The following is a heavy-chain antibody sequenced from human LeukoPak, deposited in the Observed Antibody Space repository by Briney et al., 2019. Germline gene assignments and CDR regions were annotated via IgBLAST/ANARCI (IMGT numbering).Heavy chain of an antibody. CDR1: GGSISSYY. V-gene: IGHV4-59*01. D-gene: IGHD3-10*01. CDR3: ARGALWFGESVDYYYYMDV. CDR2: IYYSGST. Sequence: SETLSLTCTVSGGSISSYYWSWIRQPPGKGLEWIGYIYYSGSTNYNPSLKSRVTISVDTSKNQFSLKLSSVTAADTAVYYCARGALWFGESVDYYYYMDVWGKGTTVTISS. J-gene: IGHJ6*03.